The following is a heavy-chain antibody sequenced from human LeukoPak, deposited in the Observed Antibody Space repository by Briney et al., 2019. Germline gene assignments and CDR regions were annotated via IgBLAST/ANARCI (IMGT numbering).Heavy chain of an antibody. CDR2: IDAGGGDT. CDR3: GRPTKYWLVRGNGVDV. CDR1: GFSFSSYA. V-gene: IGHV3-23*01. J-gene: IGHJ6*02. D-gene: IGHD6-19*01. Sequence: GASLRLSCAASGFSFSSYAMTWVRQAPGKGVEWVSSIDAGGGDTYHSDSVKGRFTISRDNSMNTLYLQMNSLRADDTAVYYCGRPTKYWLVRGNGVDVWGQGTTVTVSS.